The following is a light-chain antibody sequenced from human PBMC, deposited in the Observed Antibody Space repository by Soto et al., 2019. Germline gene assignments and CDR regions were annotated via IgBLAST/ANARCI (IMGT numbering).Light chain of an antibody. CDR2: AAS. V-gene: IGKV1-39*01. CDR1: QSITTY. J-gene: IGKJ1*01. Sequence: DIQMTQSPSSLSAFVGDRVTITCRASQSITTYLSWYQQKPGEAPKLLIYAASSLQSGVPSRFSGSGSGTGFTLTISSLQPEDFATYYCQQSYSHPPTFGQGTKVDIK. CDR3: QQSYSHPPT.